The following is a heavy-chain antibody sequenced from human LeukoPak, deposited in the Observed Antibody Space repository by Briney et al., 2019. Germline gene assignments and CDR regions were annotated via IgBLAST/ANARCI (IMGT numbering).Heavy chain of an antibody. CDR1: GFTFSSYS. V-gene: IGHV3-48*04. Sequence: GGSLRLSCAASGFTFSSYSMNWVRQAPGKGLEWVSYISSSGSTIYYADSVKGRFTISRDNAKNSLYLQMNSLRAEDTAVYYCARGLGVKDIVVVVAAYWGQGTLVTVSS. CDR3: ARGLGVKDIVVVVAAY. J-gene: IGHJ4*02. CDR2: ISSSGSTI. D-gene: IGHD2-15*01.